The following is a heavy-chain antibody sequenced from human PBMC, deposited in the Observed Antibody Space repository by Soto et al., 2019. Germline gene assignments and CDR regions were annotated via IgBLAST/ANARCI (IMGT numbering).Heavy chain of an antibody. CDR1: GGSMNNYY. V-gene: IGHV4-4*07. CDR3: AIGSTVAGRRHYFDH. CDR2: IYSTGST. J-gene: IGHJ4*02. Sequence: SETLSLTCSGSGGSMNNYYWSWIRQPAGKGLEWIGRIYSTGSTNYNPSLKSRLTMSLDTSKNQFSLNLSSVIVADTAMYYCAIGSTVAGRRHYFDHWGQGILVTVSS. D-gene: IGHD6-19*01.